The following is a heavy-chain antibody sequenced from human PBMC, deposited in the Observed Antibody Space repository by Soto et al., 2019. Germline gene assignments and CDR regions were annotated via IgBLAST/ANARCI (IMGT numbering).Heavy chain of an antibody. J-gene: IGHJ6*02. CDR3: ARVAHDYDYYYGMDV. CDR1: GYTFTSYY. CDR2: INPSGGST. Sequence: ASVKVSCKASGYTFTSYYMHWVRQAPGQGLEWMGIINPSGGSTSYAQKFQGRVTMTRDTSTSTVYMELSSLRSEDTAVYYCARVAHDYDYYYGMDVWGQGTTVTVSS. V-gene: IGHV1-46*01.